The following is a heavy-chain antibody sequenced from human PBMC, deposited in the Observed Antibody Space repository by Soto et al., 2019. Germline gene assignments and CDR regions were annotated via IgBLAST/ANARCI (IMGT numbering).Heavy chain of an antibody. J-gene: IGHJ6*02. CDR1: GFTFSGDA. CDR2: ISTTSTYI. V-gene: IGHV3-21*01. CDR3: TRDYVMDV. Sequence: PGGSLRLSCAASGFTFSGDAMNWVRQAPGKGLEWVSSISTTSTYIYYADSVKGRFTISRDNANNSLHPQMNSLRAEDTAVYYCTRDYVMDVWGQGTTVTVSS. D-gene: IGHD3-10*02.